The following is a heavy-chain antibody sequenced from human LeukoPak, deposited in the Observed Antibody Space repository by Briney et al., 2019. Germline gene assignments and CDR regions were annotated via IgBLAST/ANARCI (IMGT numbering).Heavy chain of an antibody. J-gene: IGHJ5*02. CDR2: ISASGGIT. CDR3: AKEPREYCSSTSCPNWIDA. D-gene: IGHD2-2*01. V-gene: IGHV3-23*01. CDR1: GFTFSIYA. Sequence: GGSLRLSCAASGFTFSIYAMSWVRQAPGKGLEWVSAISASGGITYYADSVKGRFTISRDNSKNTLYLQTSSLRAEDTAVYYCAKEPREYCSSTSCPNWIDAWGQGTLVTVSS.